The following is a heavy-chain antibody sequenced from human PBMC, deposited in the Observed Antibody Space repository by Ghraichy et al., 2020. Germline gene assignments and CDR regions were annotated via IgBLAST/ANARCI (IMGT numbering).Heavy chain of an antibody. V-gene: IGHV4-61*01. CDR2: IYYSGST. D-gene: IGHD3-10*01. J-gene: IGHJ4*02. CDR1: GGSVSSGSYY. CDR3: AREDYYGSGSYSFFDY. Sequence: SETLSLTCTVSGGSVSSGSYYWSWIRQPPGKGLEWIGYIYYSGSTNYNPSLKSRVTISVDTSKNQFSLKLSSVTAADTAVYYCAREDYYGSGSYSFFDYWGQGTLVTVSS.